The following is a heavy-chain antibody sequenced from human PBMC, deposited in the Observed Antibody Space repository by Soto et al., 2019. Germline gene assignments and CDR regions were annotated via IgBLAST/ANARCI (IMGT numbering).Heavy chain of an antibody. CDR3: AKDGPILWFGELTDYYYYMDV. CDR2: ISGSGGST. Sequence: EVQLLESGGGLVQPGGSLRLSCAASGFTFSSYAMSWVRQAPGKGLEWVSAISGSGGSTYYADSVKGRFTISRDNSKNTLYQQMNSLRAEDTAVYYCAKDGPILWFGELTDYYYYMDVWGKGTTVTVSS. V-gene: IGHV3-23*01. J-gene: IGHJ6*03. D-gene: IGHD3-10*01. CDR1: GFTFSSYA.